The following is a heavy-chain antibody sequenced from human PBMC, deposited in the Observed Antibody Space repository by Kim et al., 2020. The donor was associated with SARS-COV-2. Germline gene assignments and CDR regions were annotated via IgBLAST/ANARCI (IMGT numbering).Heavy chain of an antibody. J-gene: IGHJ6*02. CDR2: ISAYNGNT. Sequence: ASVKVSCKASGYTFTSYGISWVRQAPGQGLEWMGWISAYNGNTNYAQKLQGRVTMTTDTSTSTAYMELRSLRSDDTAVYYCARDFGGITIFGVDLNAFYYYDMDVWGQGTTVTVSS. CDR1: GYTFTSYG. D-gene: IGHD3-3*01. CDR3: ARDFGGITIFGVDLNAFYYYDMDV. V-gene: IGHV1-18*01.